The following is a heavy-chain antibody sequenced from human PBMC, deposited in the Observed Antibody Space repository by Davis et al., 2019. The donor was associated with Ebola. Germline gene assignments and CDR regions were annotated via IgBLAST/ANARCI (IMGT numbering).Heavy chain of an antibody. CDR1: GGSISSYY. D-gene: IGHD3-22*01. CDR2: IYYSGST. CDR3: ARVGYYYDSSGYYRGAFDI. J-gene: IGHJ3*02. Sequence: SETLSLTCTVSGGSISSYYWSWIRQPPGKGLEWIGYIYYSGSTNYNPSLKSRVTISVDTSKNQFSLKLSSATAADTAVYYCARVGYYYDSSGYYRGAFDIWGQGTMVTVSS. V-gene: IGHV4-59*01.